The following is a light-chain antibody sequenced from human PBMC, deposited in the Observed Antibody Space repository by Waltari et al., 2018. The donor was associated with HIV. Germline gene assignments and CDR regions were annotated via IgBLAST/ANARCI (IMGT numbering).Light chain of an antibody. Sequence: QSVLTQPPSASGTPGQRVTTSCSGRRSNIGSNAVTWYQQLPGTAPKLLIYNSNQRPSGVPDRFSGSKSGTSASLAISGLQSEDEGAYYCAAWDDGLNALFGGGTKLTV. CDR3: AAWDDGLNAL. V-gene: IGLV1-44*01. J-gene: IGLJ2*01. CDR1: RSNIGSNA. CDR2: NSN.